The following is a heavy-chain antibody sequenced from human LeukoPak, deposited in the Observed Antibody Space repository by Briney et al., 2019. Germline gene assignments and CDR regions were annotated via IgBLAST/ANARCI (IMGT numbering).Heavy chain of an antibody. V-gene: IGHV3-30*04. CDR1: GFTFSSYP. CDR3: ANREPAPDY. Sequence: GGSLRLSCAASGFTFSSYPMHWVRQAPGKGLEWVAFLSFDGSKKYYADSVKGRFTISRDNSKNMVYLQMNSLRPEDTALYYCANREPAPDYWGQGALVTVSS. CDR2: LSFDGSKK. J-gene: IGHJ4*02. D-gene: IGHD1-14*01.